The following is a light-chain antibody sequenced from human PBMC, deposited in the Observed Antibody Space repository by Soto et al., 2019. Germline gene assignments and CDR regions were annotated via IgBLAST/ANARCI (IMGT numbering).Light chain of an antibody. J-gene: IGKJ4*01. CDR3: QQYENWPPVT. Sequence: EIVMTQSPATLSVSPGERGTLSCRASQTIRRNLAWYHQKPGQAPRLLIYRASTRAPGIPARFTGGGSGTEFTLTITSLQSDDFALYYCQQYENWPPVTFGGGTKVEIK. CDR1: QTIRRN. CDR2: RAS. V-gene: IGKV3-15*01.